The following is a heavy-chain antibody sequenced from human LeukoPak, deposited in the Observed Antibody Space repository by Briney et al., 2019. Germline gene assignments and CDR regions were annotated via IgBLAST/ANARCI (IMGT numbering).Heavy chain of an antibody. CDR1: GGSISSSNW. D-gene: IGHD2-21*02. Sequence: SGTLSLTCAVSGGSISSSNWWSWVRQPPGKGLEWIGEIYHSGSTNYNPSLKSRVTISVDKSKNQFSLKLSSVTAADTAVYYCAREYLVTAEGSYFDYWGQGTLVTVSS. CDR3: AREYLVTAEGSYFDY. J-gene: IGHJ4*02. CDR2: IYHSGST. V-gene: IGHV4-4*02.